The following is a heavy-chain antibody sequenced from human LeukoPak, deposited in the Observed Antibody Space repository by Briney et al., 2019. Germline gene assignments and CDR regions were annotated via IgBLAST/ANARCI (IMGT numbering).Heavy chain of an antibody. CDR2: IKQDGSEK. V-gene: IGHV3-7*03. CDR1: GFTFSSCW. D-gene: IGHD6-25*01. Sequence: PGGSLRLSCAASGFTFSSCWMSWVRQAPGTGLEWVANIKQDGSEKYYVDSVKGRFTISRDNAKNSLYLQMNSLRAEDTAVYYCARSSADYWGQGTLVTVSS. J-gene: IGHJ4*02. CDR3: ARSSADY.